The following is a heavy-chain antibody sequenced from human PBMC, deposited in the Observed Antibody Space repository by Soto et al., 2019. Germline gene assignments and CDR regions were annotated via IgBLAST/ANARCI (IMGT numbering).Heavy chain of an antibody. CDR1: GASIGWGVLT. CDR3: ASTSASSYDFFAA. D-gene: IGHD3-10*01. J-gene: IGHJ4*02. Sequence: PSETLSLTCNVSGASIGWGVLTWSWIRQTPGRGLEWIGCLYGSGNSYFNPSLKSRVTISVDRSKNQFSLTMFSVTAADTAVYFCASTSASSYDFFAAWGQGILVTVSS. CDR2: LYGSGNS. V-gene: IGHV4-30-2*01.